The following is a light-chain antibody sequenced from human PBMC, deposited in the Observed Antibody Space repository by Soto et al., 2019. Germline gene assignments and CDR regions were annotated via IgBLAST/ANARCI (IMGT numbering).Light chain of an antibody. CDR1: QSVGSNY. V-gene: IGKV3-20*01. CDR3: QQYGGSVQT. Sequence: EIVLTQFPGTLSLSPGERATLSRRASQSVGSNYLAWYQQRPGQPPNLLIFGASHRAPDIPDRFSGSGSGTDFTLTISRLEPEDFAVYYCQQYGGSVQTFGQGTKVDIK. J-gene: IGKJ1*01. CDR2: GAS.